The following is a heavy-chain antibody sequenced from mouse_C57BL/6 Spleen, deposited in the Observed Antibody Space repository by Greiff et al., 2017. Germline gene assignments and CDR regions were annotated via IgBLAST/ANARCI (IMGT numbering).Heavy chain of an antibody. V-gene: IGHV1-22*01. CDR2: INPNNGGT. CDR3: ARPLYYGSSSAWFAY. J-gene: IGHJ3*01. Sequence: EVQLQQSGPELVKPGASVKMSCKASGYTFTDYNMHWVKQSHGKSLEWIGYINPNNGGTSYNQKFKGKATLTVNKSSSTAYMELRSLTSEDSAVYYCARPLYYGSSSAWFAYWGQGTLVTVSA. D-gene: IGHD1-1*01. CDR1: GYTFTDYN.